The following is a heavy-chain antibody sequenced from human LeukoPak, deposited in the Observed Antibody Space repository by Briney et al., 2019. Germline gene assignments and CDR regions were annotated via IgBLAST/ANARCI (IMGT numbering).Heavy chain of an antibody. CDR1: GGSIGSYY. V-gene: IGHV4-59*01. CDR2: LSNSGST. D-gene: IGHD6-13*01. CDR3: ARATETFSWFLQH. Sequence: SETLSLTCSVSGGSIGSYYWSWIRQPPGRGLEWIGHLSNSGSTNYSPSLKSRVTISVDTSKNQFSLKLNSVTAADTAVYYCARATETFSWFLQHWGQGTLVTVSS. J-gene: IGHJ1*01.